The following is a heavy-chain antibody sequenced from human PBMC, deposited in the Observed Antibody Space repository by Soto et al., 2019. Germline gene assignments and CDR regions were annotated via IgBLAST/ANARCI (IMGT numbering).Heavy chain of an antibody. J-gene: IGHJ4*02. CDR3: ARDEAQWPPVGY. D-gene: IGHD6-19*01. CDR2: IWYDGSNK. CDR1: GFTFSSYG. Sequence: QVQLVESGGGVVQPGRSLRLSCAAPGFTFSSYGMHWVRQAPGKGLEWVAVIWYDGSNKYYADSVKGRFTISRDNSKNTLYLQMNSLRAEDTAVYYCARDEAQWPPVGYWGQGTLVTVSS. V-gene: IGHV3-33*01.